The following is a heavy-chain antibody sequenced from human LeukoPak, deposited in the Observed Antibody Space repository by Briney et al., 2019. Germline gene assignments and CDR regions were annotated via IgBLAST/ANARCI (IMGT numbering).Heavy chain of an antibody. V-gene: IGHV3-53*01. CDR3: ARGRFSGPDDY. D-gene: IGHD6-19*01. Sequence: GGSLRLSCAVSEFSFSSNYMNWVRQAPGKGLEWVSVIYSGGATYYADSVRGRFTISRDNSKNMVSLQMTSLGAEDTAVYYCARGRFSGPDDYWGQGTLVTVSS. J-gene: IGHJ4*02. CDR1: EFSFSSNY. CDR2: IYSGGAT.